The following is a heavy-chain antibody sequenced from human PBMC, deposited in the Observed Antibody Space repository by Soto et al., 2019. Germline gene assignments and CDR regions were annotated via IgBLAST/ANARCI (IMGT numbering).Heavy chain of an antibody. CDR2: TYDSEKI. CDR3: VSRTVIIFKAFDI. CDR1: GCSVRSSGYY. V-gene: IGHV4-39*01. Sequence: SETLSLTCTVSGCSVRSSGYYWGWVRQPPGKGLEWIASTYDSEKIYNNPSLKSRVTISLDTSKNQFSLKLRSVTAADTAVYYCVSRTVIIFKAFDIWGQGTMVT. J-gene: IGHJ3*02. D-gene: IGHD2-21*01.